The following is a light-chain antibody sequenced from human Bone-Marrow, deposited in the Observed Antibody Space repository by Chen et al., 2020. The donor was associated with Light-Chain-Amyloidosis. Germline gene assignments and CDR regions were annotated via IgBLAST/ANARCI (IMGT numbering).Light chain of an antibody. J-gene: IGLJ3*02. CDR3: HVWDRSSDRPV. CDR2: DDS. Sequence: SYVLTQPSSVSVAPGQTATIACGGNNIGTTSVHWYQQTPGQAPLLVVYDDSDRPSGIPERLSGSNSVNTATLTISRVEAGDEADYYCHVWDRSSDRPVFGGGTKLPVL. V-gene: IGLV3-21*02. CDR1: NIGTTS.